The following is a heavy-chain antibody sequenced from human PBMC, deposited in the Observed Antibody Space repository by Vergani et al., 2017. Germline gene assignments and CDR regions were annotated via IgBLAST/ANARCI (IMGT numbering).Heavy chain of an antibody. V-gene: IGHV4-4*07. J-gene: IGHJ4*02. CDR3: AREGRLPPTSIAARPGYFDY. CDR1: GGSISSYY. Sequence: QVQLQESGPGLVKPSETLSLTCTVSGGSISSYYWSWIRQPAGKGLEWIGRIYNSGSTNYNPSLKSRVTMSVDTSKNQFSLKLSSVTAADTAVYYCAREGRLPPTSIAARPGYFDYWGQGTLVTVSS. CDR2: IYNSGST. D-gene: IGHD6-6*01.